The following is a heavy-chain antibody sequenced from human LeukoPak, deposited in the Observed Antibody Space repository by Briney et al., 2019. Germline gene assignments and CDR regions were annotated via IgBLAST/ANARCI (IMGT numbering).Heavy chain of an antibody. CDR1: GFTFSSYA. CDR3: AKSGWYGNHFDY. D-gene: IGHD6-19*01. Sequence: GSLSLSYAASGFTFSSYAMSWGRPAPGKGLGWVSAISGSGGSTYYADSVKGRFTISRDNSKNTLYLQMNSLRAEDTAVYYCAKSGWYGNHFDYWGQGTLVTVSS. J-gene: IGHJ4*02. CDR2: ISGSGGST. V-gene: IGHV3-23*01.